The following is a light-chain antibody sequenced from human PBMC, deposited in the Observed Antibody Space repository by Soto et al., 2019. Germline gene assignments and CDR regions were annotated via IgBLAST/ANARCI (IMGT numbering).Light chain of an antibody. J-gene: IGLJ2*01. CDR2: DVS. CDR3: SSYTSSSTVI. V-gene: IGLV2-14*03. CDR1: SSDVGGYDY. Sequence: QSALTQPASVSGSPGQSITISRTGTSSDVGGYDYVSWYQQHPGRAPKLMIYDVSNRPSGVSNRFSGSKSGSTASLTISGLQAEHEADYYCSSYTSSSTVIFGGGTKLTVL.